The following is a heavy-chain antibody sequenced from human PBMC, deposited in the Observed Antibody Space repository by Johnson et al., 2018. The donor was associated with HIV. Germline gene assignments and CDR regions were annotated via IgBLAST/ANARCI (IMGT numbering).Heavy chain of an antibody. CDR2: ISSDPTTM. V-gene: IGHV3-48*04. CDR3: ARDQYTRYLKDDALDI. CDR1: GFTFNSYG. D-gene: IGHD2-2*01. Sequence: VQLVESGGGVVQPGGSLRLSCAASGFTFNSYGMHWVRQAPGKGLEWVAYISSDPTTMYYSDSVRGRFTISRANVKNSLHRQLNSLRAEDTAVYYCARDQYTRYLKDDALDIWGQGTMVTVSS. J-gene: IGHJ3*02.